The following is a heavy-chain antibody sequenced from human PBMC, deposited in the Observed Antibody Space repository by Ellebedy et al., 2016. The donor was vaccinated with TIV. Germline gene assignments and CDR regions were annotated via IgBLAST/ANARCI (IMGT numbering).Heavy chain of an antibody. CDR2: INHSGST. Sequence: MPSETLSLTCAVYGGSFSGYYWSWIRQPPGKGLEWIGEINHSGSTNYNPSLKSRVTISVDTSKNQFSLKLSSVTAADTAVYYCARFRGYYYYGMDVWGQGTTVTVSS. CDR3: ARFRGYYYYGMDV. V-gene: IGHV4-34*01. CDR1: GGSFSGYY. J-gene: IGHJ6*02.